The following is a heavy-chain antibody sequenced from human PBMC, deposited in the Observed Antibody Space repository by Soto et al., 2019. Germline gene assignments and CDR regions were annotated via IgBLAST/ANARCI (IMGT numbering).Heavy chain of an antibody. J-gene: IGHJ3*01. D-gene: IGHD1-26*01. CDR1: GFSITNYH. V-gene: IGHV1-46*01. Sequence: ASVKVSCKASGFSITNYHMHLVRQAPGQGLEWMGVITPLGGATTYAQKFQGRVTMNADRSTSNVHMDLSSLRSDDTAVYYCARQIVGAISRSDALEMWGQGTMVTVSS. CDR2: ITPLGGAT. CDR3: ARQIVGAISRSDALEM.